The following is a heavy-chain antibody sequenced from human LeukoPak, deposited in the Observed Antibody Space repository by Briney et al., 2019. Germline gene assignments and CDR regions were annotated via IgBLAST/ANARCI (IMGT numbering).Heavy chain of an antibody. V-gene: IGHV3-66*01. CDR3: ATGDFEY. CDR1: GFTLGTGF. Sequence: PGGTLRLSCAASGFTLGTGFISRVRQAPGRGLEWVSIICSGGSTYYPDSVKGRFTISRDSSRNTAYLQTSSLRAEDTAVYYCATGDFEYWGQGTLVTVSS. CDR2: ICSGGST. J-gene: IGHJ4*02.